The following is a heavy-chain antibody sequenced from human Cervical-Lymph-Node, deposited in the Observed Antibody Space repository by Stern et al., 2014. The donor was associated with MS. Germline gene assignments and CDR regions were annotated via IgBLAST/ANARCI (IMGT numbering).Heavy chain of an antibody. CDR3: ARDGPNYDHNGRGDAFDV. D-gene: IGHD3-22*01. Sequence: VQLVESGGGVVQPGGSLRLSCAASGFPFSGHGLHWVRQAPGKGLEWVALISYDGSNKLYAESVKGRFTISRDSSRNTMFLQMNTLRLEDAAVYYCARDGPNYDHNGRGDAFDVWGQGAMVTVSP. CDR2: ISYDGSNK. J-gene: IGHJ3*01. V-gene: IGHV3-33*05. CDR1: GFPFSGHG.